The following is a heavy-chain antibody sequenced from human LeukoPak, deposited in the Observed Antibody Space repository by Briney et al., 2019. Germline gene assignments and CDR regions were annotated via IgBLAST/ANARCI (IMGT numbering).Heavy chain of an antibody. J-gene: IGHJ4*02. Sequence: GESLKISCQGSGYSFTTYWIGWVRQKPGKGLEWMGIIYPGDSDTIYSPSFQGQVTISADKSISTAYLQWSSLKASDTAMYYCARRRADYNGYYYFDYWGQGTLVTVSS. CDR3: ARRRADYNGYYYFDY. CDR2: IYPGDSDT. D-gene: IGHD3-22*01. CDR1: GYSFTTYW. V-gene: IGHV5-51*01.